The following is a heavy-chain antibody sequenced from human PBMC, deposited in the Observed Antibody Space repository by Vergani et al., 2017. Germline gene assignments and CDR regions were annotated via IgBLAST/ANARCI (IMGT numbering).Heavy chain of an antibody. CDR3: AGDGDYSDSSEGTGHYYMDV. D-gene: IGHD3-22*01. CDR2: IYPSGST. Sequence: QVQLQESGPGLVKPSQTLDPTCSVPGGSISSGRYYWRWIRQPAGKGLGWIGRIYPSGSTNSNPSLKSRVTMSVDTSKNQFSLKLSSVTAADTAVYYCAGDGDYSDSSEGTGHYYMDVWCKXP. J-gene: IGHJ6*03. V-gene: IGHV4-61*02. CDR1: GGSISSGRYY.